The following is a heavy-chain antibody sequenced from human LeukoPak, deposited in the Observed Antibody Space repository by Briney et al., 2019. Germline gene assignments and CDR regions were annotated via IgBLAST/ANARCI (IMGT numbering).Heavy chain of an antibody. Sequence: ASVKVSCKASGFIFTKYGTSWVRQVPGQGLEWVGWISGYNGDTNYAQKLQGRVTMTTDTSTTTAYMELRSLRSDDTAFYYCARDPSNTSGWKTWFDTWGQGTLVTVSS. V-gene: IGHV1-18*01. D-gene: IGHD6-19*01. J-gene: IGHJ5*02. CDR1: GFIFTKYG. CDR3: ARDPSNTSGWKTWFDT. CDR2: ISGYNGDT.